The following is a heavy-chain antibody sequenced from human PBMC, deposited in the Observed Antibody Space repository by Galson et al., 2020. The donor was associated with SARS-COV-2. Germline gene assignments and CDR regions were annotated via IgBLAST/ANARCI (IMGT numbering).Heavy chain of an antibody. J-gene: IGHJ5*02. CDR1: GYNFTSYW. Sequence: GESLKISRKGSGYNFTSYWNGWVRQMPGKGLEWMGIIYPGNSDTRYSPSFQGQVTIPPDKSISTAYPQWSSLKASDPAMYYCAGLRDYSTTDWFDPWGQGTLVTVSS. CDR3: AGLRDYSTTDWFDP. D-gene: IGHD4-4*01. CDR2: IYPGNSDT. V-gene: IGHV5-51*01.